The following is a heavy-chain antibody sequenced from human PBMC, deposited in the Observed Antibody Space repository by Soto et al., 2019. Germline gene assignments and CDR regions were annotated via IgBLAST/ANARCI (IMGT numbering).Heavy chain of an antibody. CDR1: GYSFSRYG. D-gene: IGHD2-15*01. Sequence: QVQLVQSGAEVKKPGASVKVSCKASGYSFSRYGITWVRQAPGQGLEWMGWISAYNGDTKYAQNLQGRVTMTTDTSTNTAHMELRGLRSDDTAVYYCAGDVFSAVGPDDALDIWGQGTMVTVSS. V-gene: IGHV1-18*01. CDR3: AGDVFSAVGPDDALDI. J-gene: IGHJ3*02. CDR2: ISAYNGDT.